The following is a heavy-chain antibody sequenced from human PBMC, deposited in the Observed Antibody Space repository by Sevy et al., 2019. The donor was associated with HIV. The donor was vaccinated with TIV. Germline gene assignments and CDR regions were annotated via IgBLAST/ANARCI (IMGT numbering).Heavy chain of an antibody. J-gene: IGHJ4*02. Sequence: GGCLRLSCAASGFRFSSFSMNWVRQAPGKGLEWISYITSSSSTIFYADSVKGRFTISRDNAKNSLYLQMSSLRDEDTAVYASARAQADYGDFGAHFDHWGQGSLVTVSS. V-gene: IGHV3-48*02. CDR2: ITSSSSTI. CDR3: ARAQADYGDFGAHFDH. CDR1: GFRFSSFS. D-gene: IGHD4-17*01.